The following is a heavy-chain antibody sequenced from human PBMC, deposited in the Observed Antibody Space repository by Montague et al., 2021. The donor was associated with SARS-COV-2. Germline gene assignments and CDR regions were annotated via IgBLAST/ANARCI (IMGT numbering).Heavy chain of an antibody. V-gene: IGHV4-59*01. CDR3: ARVSLAAAATRSDY. CDR2: IYYIGXT. D-gene: IGHD6-13*01. J-gene: IGHJ4*02. Sequence: IYYIGXTXYXXXXKXRVTKSLDTSKNQFSLKLTSVTAADTAVYYCARVSLAAAATRSDYWGQGTLVTVSS.